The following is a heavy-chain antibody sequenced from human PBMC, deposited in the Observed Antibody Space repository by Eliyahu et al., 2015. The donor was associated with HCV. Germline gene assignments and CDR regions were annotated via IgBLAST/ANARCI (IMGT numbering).Heavy chain of an antibody. CDR2: IWYDGSNK. J-gene: IGHJ4*02. CDR1: GFXFSSYG. D-gene: IGHD2-15*01. V-gene: IGHV3-33*01. CDR3: ARGGRHCSGGSCLGTG. Sequence: QVQLVESGGGVVQPGRSLRLSCAASGFXFSSYGMHWVRQAPGKGLGWVAVIWYDGSNKYYADSVKGRFTISRDNSKNTLYLQMNSLRAEDTAVYYCARGGRHCSGGSCLGTGWGQGTLVTVSS.